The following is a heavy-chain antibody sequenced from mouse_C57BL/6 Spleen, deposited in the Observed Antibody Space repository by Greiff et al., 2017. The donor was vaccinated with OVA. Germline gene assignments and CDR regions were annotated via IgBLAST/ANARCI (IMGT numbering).Heavy chain of an antibody. D-gene: IGHD4-1*01. CDR2: IYPSDSET. J-gene: IGHJ3*01. Sequence: VQLQQSGAELVRPGSSVKLSCKASGYTFTSYWMDWVKQRPGQGLEWIGNIYPSDSETHYNQKFKDKATLTVDKSSSTAYMQLSSLTSEDSAVCYCARGGANWALVAYWGQGTLVTVSA. CDR1: GYTFTSYW. V-gene: IGHV1-61*01. CDR3: ARGGANWALVAY.